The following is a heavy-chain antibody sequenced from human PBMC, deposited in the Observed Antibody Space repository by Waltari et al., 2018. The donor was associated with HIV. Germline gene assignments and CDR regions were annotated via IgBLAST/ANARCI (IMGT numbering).Heavy chain of an antibody. CDR3: ARGGSTHTHFAY. V-gene: IGHV1-8*01. J-gene: IGHJ4*02. CDR2: MTPSSGKT. D-gene: IGHD1-26*01. CDR1: GYSFTSYD. Sequence: QVQLVQSGAEVKKPGASVKVSCKASGYSFTSYDINWVRQATGQGLEWMGWMTPSSGKTGSAQKFQGRVTMSRNTSVSTVYMELSTLTSDDTAIYFCARGGSTHTHFAYWGQGTLVTVSS.